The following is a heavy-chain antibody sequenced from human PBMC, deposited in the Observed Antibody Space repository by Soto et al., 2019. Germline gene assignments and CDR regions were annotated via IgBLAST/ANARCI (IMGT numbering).Heavy chain of an antibody. CDR3: ATGVAGPLHWFDT. V-gene: IGHV1-3*01. CDR2: INAGNGNT. J-gene: IGHJ5*02. Sequence: ASVKVSCKASGYTFSSYAMHWVRQAPGQRLEWMGWINAGNGNTKYSQKFQGRVTITTYTSASTAYMELSSLRSEDTAVYYCATGVAGPLHWFDTCRQGTLVTVAT. CDR1: GYTFSSYA. D-gene: IGHD6-19*01.